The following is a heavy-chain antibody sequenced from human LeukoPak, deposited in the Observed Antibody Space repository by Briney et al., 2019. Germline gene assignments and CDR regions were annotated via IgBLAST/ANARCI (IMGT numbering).Heavy chain of an antibody. Sequence: ASVKVSCKASGYTFTAYHMHWGRQAPGQGLEWMGWINPNSGGTKYAQKFQAWVTMTRDTSISTAYMELNRLRSDDTAVYYRARAALSDYFGSGSYVDYWGQGTLVTVSS. CDR1: GYTFTAYH. J-gene: IGHJ4*02. V-gene: IGHV1-2*04. CDR2: INPNSGGT. D-gene: IGHD3-10*01. CDR3: ARAALSDYFGSGSYVDY.